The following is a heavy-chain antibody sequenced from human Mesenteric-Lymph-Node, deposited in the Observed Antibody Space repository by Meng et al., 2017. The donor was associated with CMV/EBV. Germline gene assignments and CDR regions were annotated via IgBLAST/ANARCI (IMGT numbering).Heavy chain of an antibody. D-gene: IGHD1-26*01. J-gene: IGHJ4*02. CDR1: GFTFDDYG. CDR2: INWNGGSI. CDR3: ARDGGSYLELDS. V-gene: IGHV3-20*01. Sequence: GESLKISCVASGFTFDDYGMAWVRQAPGKRLEWVSGINWNGGSIAHADSVKGRFTISRDNAKNSLYLEMTSLRADDTAFYHCARDGGSYLELDSWGRGTLVTVSS.